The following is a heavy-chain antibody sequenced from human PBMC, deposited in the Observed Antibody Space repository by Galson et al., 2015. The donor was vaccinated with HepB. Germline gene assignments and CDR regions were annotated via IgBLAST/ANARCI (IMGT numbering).Heavy chain of an antibody. CDR3: AREDATITVAALEY. CDR1: GFAFGNYG. V-gene: IGHV3-33*01. CDR2: IWKDGSNK. Sequence: SLRLSCAASGFAFGNYGMHWVRQAPGKGLEWMALIWKDGSNKHYADSLKGRFRISRDNTKNTLFLEADSPRAEDTAVYYCAREDATITVAALEYWGQGVLVTVSS. J-gene: IGHJ4*02. D-gene: IGHD6-19*01.